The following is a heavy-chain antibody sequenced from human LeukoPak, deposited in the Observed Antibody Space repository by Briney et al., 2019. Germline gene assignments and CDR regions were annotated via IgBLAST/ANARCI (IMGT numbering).Heavy chain of an antibody. J-gene: IGHJ4*02. Sequence: KPSETLSLTCTVSGGSISSSSYYWGWIRQPPGKGLEWIGSIYYSGSTYYNPSLKSRVTMSVDTSKNQFSLKLSSVTAADTAVYYCARGLSQITMIVDWGQGTLVTVSS. D-gene: IGHD3-22*01. CDR1: GGSISSSSYY. V-gene: IGHV4-39*07. CDR2: IYYSGST. CDR3: ARGLSQITMIVD.